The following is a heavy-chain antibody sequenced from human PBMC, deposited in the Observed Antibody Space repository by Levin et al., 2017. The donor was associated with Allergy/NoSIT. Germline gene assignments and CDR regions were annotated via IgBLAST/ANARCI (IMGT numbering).Heavy chain of an antibody. J-gene: IGHJ4*02. V-gene: IGHV1-69*04. Sequence: GASVKVSCKASGGTFSSYAIGWVRQAPGQGLEWMGRIIPILGIANYAQKFQGRVTITADKSTSTAYMELSSLRSEDTAVYYCARAGRELPLDYWGQGTLVTVSS. D-gene: IGHD1-26*01. CDR3: ARAGRELPLDY. CDR2: IIPILGIA. CDR1: GGTFSSYA.